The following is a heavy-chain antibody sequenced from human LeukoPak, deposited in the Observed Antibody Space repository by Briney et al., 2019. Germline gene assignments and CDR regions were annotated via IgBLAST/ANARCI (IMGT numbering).Heavy chain of an antibody. J-gene: IGHJ4*02. Sequence: PGGSLRLSCAASGFTFSSYAMHWVRQAPGKGLEWVAVISYDGSNKYYADSVKGRFTISRDNSKNTLYLQMNSLRAEDTAVYYCAKDSPRATPFDYWGQGTLVTVSS. CDR2: ISYDGSNK. CDR1: GFTFSSYA. CDR3: AKDSPRATPFDY. D-gene: IGHD5-12*01. V-gene: IGHV3-30-3*01.